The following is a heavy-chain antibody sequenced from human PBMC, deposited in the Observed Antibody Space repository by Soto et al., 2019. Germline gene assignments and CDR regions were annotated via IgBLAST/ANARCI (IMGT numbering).Heavy chain of an antibody. J-gene: IGHJ6*02. CDR1: GGTFSSYA. CDR2: IIPIFGTA. D-gene: IGHD1-1*01. V-gene: IGHV1-69*01. Sequence: QVQLVQSGAEVKKPGSSVKVSCKASGGTFSSYAISRVRQAPGQGLEWMGGIIPIFGTANYAQKFQGRVTITAEETTSTAYMELSSLRPEDTAVYYCARAAYKGTTGTPPYYYYYYGMDVWGQGTTVTISS. CDR3: ARAAYKGTTGTPPYYYYYYGMDV.